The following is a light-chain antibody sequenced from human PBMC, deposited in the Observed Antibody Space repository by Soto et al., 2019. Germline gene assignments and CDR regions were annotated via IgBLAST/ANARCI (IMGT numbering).Light chain of an antibody. J-gene: IGKJ4*01. Sequence: EIGLARSPATLSLSTGERATLSCRASQSVSSYLAWYQQKPGQAPRLLIYDASNRATGIPARFSGSGSGTDFTLTISSLEPEDFAVYYCRQRSNWLTFGGGTKVDIK. V-gene: IGKV3-11*01. CDR3: RQRSNWLT. CDR1: QSVSSY. CDR2: DAS.